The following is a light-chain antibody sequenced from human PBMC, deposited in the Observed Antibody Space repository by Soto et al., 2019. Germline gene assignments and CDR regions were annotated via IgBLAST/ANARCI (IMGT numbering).Light chain of an antibody. CDR3: LNYNGAPWT. J-gene: IGKJ1*01. V-gene: IGKV1-27*01. Sequence: DIQMTQSPSSLSASVGDRVTITCRASQGISTYLVWYQQKPGTVPKLLIFAASTLQSGVPSRFSGSGSGTDFTLTISSLQPEDVATYYCLNYNGAPWTFGQGTKVEIK. CDR2: AAS. CDR1: QGISTY.